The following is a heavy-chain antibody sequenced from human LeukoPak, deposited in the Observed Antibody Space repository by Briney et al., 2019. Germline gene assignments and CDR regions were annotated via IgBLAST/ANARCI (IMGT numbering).Heavy chain of an antibody. CDR1: GYSFTISW. CDR3: ARRPGDFWSDPGAFDI. J-gene: IGHJ3*02. V-gene: IGHV5-51*01. D-gene: IGHD3-3*01. CDR2: IYPGDSDT. Sequence: GESLKIPCKTSGYSFTISWIGWVRQMPGKGLEWMGRIYPGDSDTRYSPSFQGQVTISADKSISTAYLQWSSLKASDTAMYYCARRPGDFWSDPGAFDIWGQGTMVTVSS.